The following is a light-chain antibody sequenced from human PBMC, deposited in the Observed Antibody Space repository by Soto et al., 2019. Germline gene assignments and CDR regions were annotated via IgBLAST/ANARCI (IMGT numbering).Light chain of an antibody. CDR3: QQYHNWPRT. CDR1: QSVSDN. CDR2: GAS. V-gene: IGKV3-15*01. J-gene: IGKJ1*01. Sequence: EIVMAQSPATLSVSPGERVTLSCRASQSVSDNLAWFQQKPGQPPRLVVYGASSRATGIPARFSGSGSGTEFTLTIRSLQSEDFAVYYCQQYHNWPRTFGQGTKVEIK.